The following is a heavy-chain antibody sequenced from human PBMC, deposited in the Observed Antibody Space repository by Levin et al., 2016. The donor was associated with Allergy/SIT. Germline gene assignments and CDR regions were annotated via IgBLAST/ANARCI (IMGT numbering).Heavy chain of an antibody. Sequence: GESLKISCAASGFTFSSYGMHWVRQAPGKGLEWVAVISYDGSNKYYADSVKGRFTISRDNSKNTLYLQMNSLRAEDTAVYYCARGPPYSGWYSNSPFDYWGQGTLVTVSS. J-gene: IGHJ4*02. CDR2: ISYDGSNK. CDR3: ARGPPYSGWYSNSPFDY. V-gene: IGHV3-30*03. D-gene: IGHD6-19*01. CDR1: GFTFSSYG.